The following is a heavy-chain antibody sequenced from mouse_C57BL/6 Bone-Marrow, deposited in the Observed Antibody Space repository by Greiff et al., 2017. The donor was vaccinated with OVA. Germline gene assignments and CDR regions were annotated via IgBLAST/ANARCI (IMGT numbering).Heavy chain of an antibody. CDR2: IDPNSGGT. CDR1: GYTFTSYW. V-gene: IGHV1-72*01. J-gene: IGHJ1*03. D-gene: IGHD1-1*01. Sequence: QVQLQQPGAELVKPGASVKLSCKASGYTFTSYWMHWVKQRPGRGLEWIGRIDPNSGGTKYNEKFKSKATLTVDKPSSTAYMQRSSLTSEDSAVYYCAREYYGSSPYWYFDVWGTGTTVTVSS. CDR3: AREYYGSSPYWYFDV.